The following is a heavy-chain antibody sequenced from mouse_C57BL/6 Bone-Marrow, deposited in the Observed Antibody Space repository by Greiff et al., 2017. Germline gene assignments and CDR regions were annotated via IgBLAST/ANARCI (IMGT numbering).Heavy chain of an antibody. CDR1: GYAFSSYW. Sequence: VQLQQSGAELVKPGASVKISCKASGYAFSSYWMNWVKQRPGKGLEWIGQIYPGDGDTNYNGKFKGKATLTADKSSSTAYMQLSSLTSEDSAVYFCARRARLLSSDYWGQGTTLTVSS. CDR3: ARRARLLSSDY. J-gene: IGHJ2*01. CDR2: IYPGDGDT. V-gene: IGHV1-80*01. D-gene: IGHD2-10*01.